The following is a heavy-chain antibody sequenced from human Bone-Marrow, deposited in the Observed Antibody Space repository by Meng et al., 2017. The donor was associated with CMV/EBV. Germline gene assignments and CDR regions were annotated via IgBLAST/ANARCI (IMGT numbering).Heavy chain of an antibody. J-gene: IGHJ4*02. D-gene: IGHD6-13*01. CDR1: GGSFTAYY. CDR2: INHSGNT. CDR3: TRGRRMYSTSWLPFDY. Sequence: SETLSLTCAVYGGSFTAYYWTWIRQPPGKGLECIGEINHSGNTNYNPSLKSRVTISVDTSKKQFSLKLISVTAADTAMYYCTRGRRMYSTSWLPFDYWGQGTLVTVSS. V-gene: IGHV4-34*01.